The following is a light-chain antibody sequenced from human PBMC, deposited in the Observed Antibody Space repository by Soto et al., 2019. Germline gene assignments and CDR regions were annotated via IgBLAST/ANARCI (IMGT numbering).Light chain of an antibody. J-gene: IGKJ1*01. V-gene: IGKV3-15*01. Sequence: EIVMTQSPATMSVSPGERDTLSCRASQSVSSNLAWYQQKPGQAPRLLIYGTSTRSTDIPDRLSGSGSGTELTLTISSLQSEDFAVYYRHRYNNRPRTFGQGTKVEI. CDR2: GTS. CDR3: HRYNNRPRT. CDR1: QSVSSN.